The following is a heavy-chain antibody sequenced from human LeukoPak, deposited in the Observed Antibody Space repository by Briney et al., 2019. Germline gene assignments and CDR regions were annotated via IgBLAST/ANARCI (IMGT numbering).Heavy chain of an antibody. D-gene: IGHD1-1*01. CDR1: GFTFSDHW. Sequence: PGGSLRLSCAASGFTFSDHWMHWVRQAPGKGLVWVSRINGDGSRTNYADSVRGRFAISRDNAKNTVYLQVNSLRAEDTAVYYCATTRTDFHFDCWGQGTLVTVSS. V-gene: IGHV3-74*01. J-gene: IGHJ4*02. CDR2: INGDGSRT. CDR3: ATTRTDFHFDC.